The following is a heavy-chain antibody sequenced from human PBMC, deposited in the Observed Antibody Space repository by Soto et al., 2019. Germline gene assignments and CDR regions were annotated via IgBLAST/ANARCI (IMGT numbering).Heavy chain of an antibody. J-gene: IGHJ6*02. CDR1: GGPFISYA. CDR2: IIPIFGTA. D-gene: IGHD6-13*01. V-gene: IGHV1-69*01. CDR3: ARVAEQQLDYYYGMDV. Sequence: VKVASKASGGPFISYAIIWVRRAPGQGLEWMGGIIPIFGTANYAQKFQGRVTITADESTSTAYMELSSLRSEDTAVYYCARVAEQQLDYYYGMDVWGQGTTVTVSS.